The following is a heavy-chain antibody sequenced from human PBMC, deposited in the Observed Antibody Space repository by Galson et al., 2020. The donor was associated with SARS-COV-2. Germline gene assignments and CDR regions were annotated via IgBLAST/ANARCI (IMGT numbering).Heavy chain of an antibody. V-gene: IGHV1-24*01. CDR1: GYTLTELS. CDR3: ATGGMYRINWFDP. CDR2: FDPEDGET. J-gene: IGHJ5*02. D-gene: IGHD1-26*01. Sequence: ASAKVSCKVSGYTLTELSMHWVRQAPGKGLERMGGFDPEDGETIYAQKFQGRVTMTEDTSTDTAYMELSSLRSEDTAVYYCATGGMYRINWFDPWGQGTLVTVSS.